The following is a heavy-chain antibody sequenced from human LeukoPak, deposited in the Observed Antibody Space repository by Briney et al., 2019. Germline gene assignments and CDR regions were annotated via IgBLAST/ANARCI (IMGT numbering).Heavy chain of an antibody. CDR2: ISGSGSAI. Sequence: GGSLRLSCAASGFTFCDYYMSWILQAPGKGLEWVSYISGSGSAIYYADSVKGRFTISRDNAKNSLYLQMNSLRAEDTAVYYCASSWEYYFDYWGQGTLVTVSS. V-gene: IGHV3-11*01. CDR1: GFTFCDYY. J-gene: IGHJ4*02. CDR3: ASSWEYYFDY. D-gene: IGHD1-26*01.